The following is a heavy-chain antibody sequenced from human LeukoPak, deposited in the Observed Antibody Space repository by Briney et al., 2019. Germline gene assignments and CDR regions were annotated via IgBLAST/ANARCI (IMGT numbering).Heavy chain of an antibody. V-gene: IGHV3-20*04. J-gene: IGHJ4*02. D-gene: IGHD3-10*01. CDR3: ARTPNYGSGSYDY. CDR2: INWNGDST. CDR1: GFNFDDYG. Sequence: GGSLRLSCAASGFNFDDYGMIWVRQAPGKGLEWVSGINWNGDSTGYADSVKGRFTISRDNAKNSLYLQMNSLRAEDTALYYCARTPNYGSGSYDYWGQGTLVTVSS.